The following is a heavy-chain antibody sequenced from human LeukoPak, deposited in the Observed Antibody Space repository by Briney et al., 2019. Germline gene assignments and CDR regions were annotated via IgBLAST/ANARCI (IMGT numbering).Heavy chain of an antibody. V-gene: IGHV3-30-3*02. CDR2: ISYDGSNK. D-gene: IGHD3-10*01. CDR1: GFTFSSYA. CDR3: AKDRGITMVREQKKSDAFDI. J-gene: IGHJ3*02. Sequence: GGSLRLSCAASGFTFSSYAMHWVRQAPGKGLEWVAVISYDGSNKYYADSVKGRFTISRDNAKNSLYLQMNSLRAEDTALYYCAKDRGITMVREQKKSDAFDIWGQGTMVTVSS.